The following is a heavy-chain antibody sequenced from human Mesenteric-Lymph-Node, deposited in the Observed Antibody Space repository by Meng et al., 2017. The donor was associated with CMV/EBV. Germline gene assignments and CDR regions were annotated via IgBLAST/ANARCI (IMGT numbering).Heavy chain of an antibody. CDR1: GGSISSGGYH. CDR2: IYYGGST. J-gene: IGHJ4*02. V-gene: IGHV4-31*02. Sequence: GGSISSGGYHWSWIRQYPGKGLELMGYIYYGGSTYYNPSLRSGVTISMDTSKNQFSLKVRSVIAADTAVYYCARRAVQMTTDHFDSWGQGILVTVS. CDR3: ARRAVQMTTDHFDS. D-gene: IGHD1-1*01.